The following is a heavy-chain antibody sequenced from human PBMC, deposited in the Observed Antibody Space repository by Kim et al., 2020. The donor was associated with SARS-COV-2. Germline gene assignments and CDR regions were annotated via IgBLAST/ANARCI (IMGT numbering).Heavy chain of an antibody. D-gene: IGHD3-9*01. J-gene: IGHJ6*02. CDR2: INAGNGNT. Sequence: ASVKVSCKASGYPFTSYYIQWVRQAPGQGLEWMGWINAGNGNTKYSQKFQGRVTVTKDTSARTVYMELSGLRYEDTAVYYCARDPDSLTATGEYERDVWGQGTTVTVSS. V-gene: IGHV1-3*01. CDR3: ARDPDSLTATGEYERDV. CDR1: GYPFTSYY.